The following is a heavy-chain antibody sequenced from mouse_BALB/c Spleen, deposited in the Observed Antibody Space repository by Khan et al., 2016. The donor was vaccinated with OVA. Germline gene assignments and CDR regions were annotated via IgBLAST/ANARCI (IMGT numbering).Heavy chain of an antibody. CDR3: ARGTFDY. Sequence: VQLKESGPDLMKPGASVNISCKASGYSFTSYYIHWVKQSHGKSLEWIGYIDPFNGGTDYNQKFKGKATLTVDKSSNTAYMHLSSLTSEDSAVYYCARGTFDYGGQGTLVTVST. V-gene: IGHV1S135*01. CDR1: GYSFTSYY. D-gene: IGHD3-3*01. J-gene: IGHJ3*01. CDR2: IDPFNGGT.